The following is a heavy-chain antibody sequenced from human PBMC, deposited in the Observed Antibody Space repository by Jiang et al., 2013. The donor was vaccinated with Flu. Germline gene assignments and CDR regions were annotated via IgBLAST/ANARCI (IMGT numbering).Heavy chain of an antibody. CDR1: GGSVSSGSYY. CDR3: AREESGSSWLRPGYYYYGMDV. Sequence: GSGLVKPSETLSLTCTVSGGSVSSGSYYWSWIRQPPGKGLEWIGYIYYSGSTNYNPSIKSRVTISVDTSKNQFSLKLSSVTAADTAVYYCAREESGSSWLRPGYYYYGMDVWGQGTTVTVSS. D-gene: IGHD6-13*01. J-gene: IGHJ6*02. CDR2: IYYSGST. V-gene: IGHV4-61*01.